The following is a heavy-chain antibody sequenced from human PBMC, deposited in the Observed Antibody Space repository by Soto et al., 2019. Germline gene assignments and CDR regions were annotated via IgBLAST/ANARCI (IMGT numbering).Heavy chain of an antibody. D-gene: IGHD6-13*01. Sequence: QLQLQESGPGLVKPSETLSLTCTVSGGSISSSSYYWGWIRQPPGKGLEWIGSIYYSGSTYYNPSLKSRVTISVDTSKNQFSLKLSSVTAADTAVYYCARHASTAAGHFDYWGQGTLVTVSS. J-gene: IGHJ4*02. CDR2: IYYSGST. V-gene: IGHV4-39*01. CDR3: ARHASTAAGHFDY. CDR1: GGSISSSSYY.